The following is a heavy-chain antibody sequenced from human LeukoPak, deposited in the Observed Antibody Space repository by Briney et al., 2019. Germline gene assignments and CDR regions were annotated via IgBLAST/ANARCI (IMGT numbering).Heavy chain of an antibody. V-gene: IGHV3-30-3*01. Sequence: GRSLRLSCAASGFTFSSYAIFWVRQAPGKGLEWVAIISYDGSNKYYADSVKGRFTISRDNSKNTLHLQMNSLRAEDTAVYYCARDGRAVAGNGGVDAFDIWGQGTMVTVSS. CDR3: ARDGRAVAGNGGVDAFDI. CDR2: ISYDGSNK. CDR1: GFTFSSYA. D-gene: IGHD6-19*01. J-gene: IGHJ3*02.